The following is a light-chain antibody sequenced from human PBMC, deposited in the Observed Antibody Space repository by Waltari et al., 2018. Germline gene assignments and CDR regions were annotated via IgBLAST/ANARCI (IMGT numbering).Light chain of an antibody. J-gene: IGLJ3*02. Sequence: QSVLTQPPSPSGTPGQRVTISCSGSKSNIGNKYVSWYQQRPGTAPKLLIYRNNRRPSGVPYRFSGSKSGTSASLAISGLRSEDEADYYCAAWDDSLSGRVFGGGTKVTVL. CDR1: KSNIGNKY. CDR2: RNN. V-gene: IGLV1-47*01. CDR3: AAWDDSLSGRV.